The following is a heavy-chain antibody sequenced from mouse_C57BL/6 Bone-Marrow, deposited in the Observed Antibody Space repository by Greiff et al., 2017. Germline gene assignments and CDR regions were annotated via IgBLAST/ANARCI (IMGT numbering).Heavy chain of an antibody. CDR1: GYTFTDYY. Sequence: VQLQQSGAELVRPGASVKLSCKASGYTFTDYYINWVKQRPGQGLEWIARIYPGSGNTYYNEKFKGKATLTAEKSSSTAYMQLSSLTSEDSAVYFCARDRRSFDYWCQGTTLTVSS. V-gene: IGHV1-76*01. D-gene: IGHD1-1*01. CDR3: ARDRRSFDY. CDR2: IYPGSGNT. J-gene: IGHJ2*01.